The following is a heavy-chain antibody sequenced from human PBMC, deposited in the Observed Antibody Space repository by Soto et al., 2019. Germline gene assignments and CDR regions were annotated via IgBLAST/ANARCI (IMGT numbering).Heavy chain of an antibody. CDR3: VKGYGMDV. J-gene: IGHJ6*02. CDR2: ISGSGAAT. CDR1: GFTFSSYA. V-gene: IGHV3-23*01. Sequence: GGSLRLSCAASGFTFSSYAMSWVRQAPGKGLEWLSFISGSGAATYYADSVKGRFTISRDNSKNMLSLQMNSLRAEDTALYFCVKGYGMDVWGQGATVTVSS.